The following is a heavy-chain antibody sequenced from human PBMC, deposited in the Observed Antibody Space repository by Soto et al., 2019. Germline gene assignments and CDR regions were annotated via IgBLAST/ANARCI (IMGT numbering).Heavy chain of an antibody. D-gene: IGHD6-13*01. CDR1: GYTFTSYA. Sequence: QVQLVQSGAEVKKPGASVKVSCKASGYTFTSYAMHWVRQAPGQRLEWMGWINAGNGNTKYSQKFQGRVTITRDTSASTAYMELSSLRSEDTAVYYCGRGMAGQELRIAAAGAVDYWGQGTLVTVSS. CDR2: INAGNGNT. J-gene: IGHJ4*02. V-gene: IGHV1-3*01. CDR3: GRGMAGQELRIAAAGAVDY.